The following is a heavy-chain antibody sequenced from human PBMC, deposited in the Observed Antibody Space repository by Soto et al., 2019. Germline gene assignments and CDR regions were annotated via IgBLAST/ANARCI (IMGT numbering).Heavy chain of an antibody. J-gene: IGHJ4*02. CDR3: AKDGRGGTWDY. CDR1: GFTFSSNA. CDR2: ISGSSGST. V-gene: IGHV3-23*01. Sequence: EVQLLESGGGLVQPGGSLRLSCAASGFTFSSNAMSWVRQAPGKGLERISAISGSSGSTYYSDSVKGRLTISRDNSKNTLYLQMNSLRAEDTAVYYCAKDGRGGTWDYWGQGTLVTVSS. D-gene: IGHD2-15*01.